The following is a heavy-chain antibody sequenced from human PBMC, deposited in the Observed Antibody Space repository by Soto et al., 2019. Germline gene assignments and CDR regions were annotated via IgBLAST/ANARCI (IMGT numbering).Heavy chain of an antibody. CDR1: GFTFSDHY. D-gene: IGHD2-8*01. J-gene: IGHJ4*01. CDR2: IRNKANRYTT. CDR3: TRDDPLAPCTLDY. Sequence: EAQLVESGGGLVQPGGSLRLSCAASGFTFSDHYMDWVRQSPGKGLEWVGRIRNKANRYTTEYAASVKGRFTISRDDSRNSLYLQMNSLKTEDTAVYYCTRDDPLAPCTLDYWGQGTLVTVSS. V-gene: IGHV3-72*01.